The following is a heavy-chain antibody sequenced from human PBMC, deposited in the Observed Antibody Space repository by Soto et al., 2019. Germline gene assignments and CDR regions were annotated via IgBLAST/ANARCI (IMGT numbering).Heavy chain of an antibody. V-gene: IGHV3-23*01. CDR3: AKDGRDVTAFDY. Sequence: PGGSLRLSCAASGFTFSSYAMSWVRQAPGKGLEWVSAISGSGGNTYYADSVKGRFTISRDNSKNTLYLQMNSLRAEDTAVYYCAKDGRDVTAFDYWGQGPLVTVSS. CDR1: GFTFSSYA. J-gene: IGHJ4*02. CDR2: ISGSGGNT. D-gene: IGHD2-21*02.